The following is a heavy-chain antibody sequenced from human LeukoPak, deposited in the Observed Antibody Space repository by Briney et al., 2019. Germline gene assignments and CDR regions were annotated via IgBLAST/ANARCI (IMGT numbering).Heavy chain of an antibody. CDR2: IYSGGST. J-gene: IGHJ4*02. Sequence: GGSLRLSCAASGLTVSSNYMSWVRQAPGKGLEWVSFIYSGGSTYYADAVKGRFTISRDNSKNTLYLQMNSLRAEDTAVYYCAREPVRGVTDYWGQGTLVTVSS. D-gene: IGHD3-10*01. CDR3: AREPVRGVTDY. V-gene: IGHV3-66*01. CDR1: GLTVSSNY.